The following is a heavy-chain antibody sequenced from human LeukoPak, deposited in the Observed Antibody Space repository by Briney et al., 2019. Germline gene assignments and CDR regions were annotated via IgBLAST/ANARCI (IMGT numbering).Heavy chain of an antibody. D-gene: IGHD6-13*01. CDR2: IYYSGGT. Sequence: SETLSLTCTVSGGSISSSSYYWGWIRQPPGKGLEWIGSIYYSGGTYYNPSLKSRVTISADTSKNQFSLKLSSVTAADTAVYYCARQGSSSYSNWGQGTLVTVSS. CDR1: GGSISSSSYY. V-gene: IGHV4-39*01. CDR3: ARQGSSSYSN. J-gene: IGHJ4*02.